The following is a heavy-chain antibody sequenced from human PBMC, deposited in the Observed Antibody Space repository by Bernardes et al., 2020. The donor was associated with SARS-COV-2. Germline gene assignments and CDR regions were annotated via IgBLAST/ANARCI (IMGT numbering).Heavy chain of an antibody. CDR2: INWNGGST. J-gene: IGHJ6*02. CDR3: ARGAFLNYDFWSGYPRGMDV. D-gene: IGHD3-3*01. V-gene: IGHV3-20*04. Sequence: GSLRLSCAASGFTFDDYGMSWVRQAPGKGLEWVSGINWNGGSTGYADSVKGRFTISRDNAKNSLYLQMNSLRAEDTALYYCARGAFLNYDFWSGYPRGMDVWGQGTTVTVSS. CDR1: GFTFDDYG.